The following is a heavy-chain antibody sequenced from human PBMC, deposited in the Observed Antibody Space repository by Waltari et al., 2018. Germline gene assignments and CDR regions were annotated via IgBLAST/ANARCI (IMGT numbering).Heavy chain of an antibody. D-gene: IGHD3-3*01. CDR3: AKDLAFWSGYTEFDY. CDR2: ISGSGGST. V-gene: IGHV3-23*01. J-gene: IGHJ4*02. Sequence: QAPGKGLEWVSAISGSGGSTYYADSVKGRFTISRDNSKNTLYLQMNSLRAEDTAVYYCAKDLAFWSGYTEFDYWGQGTLVTVSS.